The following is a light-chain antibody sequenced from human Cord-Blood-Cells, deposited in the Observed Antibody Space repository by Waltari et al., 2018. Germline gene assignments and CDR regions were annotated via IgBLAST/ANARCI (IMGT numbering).Light chain of an antibody. Sequence: QSALTQHRSVSGSPGQSVPISCTGTSSDFGGSNYVSWYQQHPGKAPKHMIYDVSKRPSGVPHRFSGSKSGNTASLTISGLQAEDEADYYCCSYAGSYTYVFGTGTKVTVL. CDR2: DVS. CDR3: CSYAGSYTYV. CDR1: SSDFGGSNY. V-gene: IGLV2-11*01. J-gene: IGLJ1*01.